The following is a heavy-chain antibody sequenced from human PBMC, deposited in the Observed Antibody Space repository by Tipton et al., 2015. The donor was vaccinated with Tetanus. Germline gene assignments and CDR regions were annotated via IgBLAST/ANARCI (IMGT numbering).Heavy chain of an antibody. D-gene: IGHD3-16*02. CDR1: GYNFTKYW. Sequence: QLVQSGAEVKKPGESLRISCTASGYNFTKYWIGWVRQMPGKGLEWMGIIDPGDSESKYSPSFRGQVTFSADRSTNTVYLQWSSLKASYTAVYYCAKHRKTVLVTVAFDSWGQGTLAIVSS. J-gene: IGHJ4*02. CDR3: AKHRKTVLVTVAFDS. CDR2: IDPGDSES. V-gene: IGHV5-51*01.